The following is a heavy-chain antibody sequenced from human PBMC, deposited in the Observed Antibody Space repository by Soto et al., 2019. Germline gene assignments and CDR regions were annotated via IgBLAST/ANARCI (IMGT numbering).Heavy chain of an antibody. CDR1: GYTFSNFG. CDR3: ARGVRVSAYLDYYIDV. J-gene: IGHJ6*03. V-gene: IGHV1-18*01. CDR2: INPDNGDT. D-gene: IGHD3-10*02. Sequence: QVQLVQSGAEVKKPGASLKVSCKASGYTFSNFGVSWVRQAPGQGLEWIGWINPDNGDTNYGQKFQGRATMTTDTFTDTADMEVRGLRSDDTAVYYCARGVRVSAYLDYYIDVWGEGTTVTVSS.